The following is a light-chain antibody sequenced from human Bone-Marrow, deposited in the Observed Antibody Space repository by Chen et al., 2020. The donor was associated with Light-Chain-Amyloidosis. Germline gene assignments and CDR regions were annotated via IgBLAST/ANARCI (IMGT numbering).Light chain of an antibody. CDR3: AAWDGSLSGYV. CDR2: RNN. CDR1: SSNIRIHY. Sequence: QSVLTHPLSASCTPVQRVTIPSSCASSNIRIHYVYSYQHFPGAAPNLLSHRNNQRPSGVPDRFSASKSGTSAFLAISGLRSEDEADYYCAAWDGSLSGYVFGTGTKVIVL. J-gene: IGLJ1*01. V-gene: IGLV1-47*01.